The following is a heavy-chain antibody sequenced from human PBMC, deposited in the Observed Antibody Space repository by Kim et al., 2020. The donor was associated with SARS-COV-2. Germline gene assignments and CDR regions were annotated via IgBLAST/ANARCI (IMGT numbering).Heavy chain of an antibody. CDR1: GGSVSNSSYY. Sequence: SETLSLTCTVSGGSVSNSSYYWAWIRQPPGKGLEWIGTIYYTGRTYYNPSIKSRVTISVDTPKNQFSLNLSAVTAADTAVYYCARLYHYDSSGYYAHYYYYGIDVWGQGTTVTVSS. CDR2: IYYTGRT. J-gene: IGHJ6*02. D-gene: IGHD3-22*01. CDR3: ARLYHYDSSGYYAHYYYYGIDV. V-gene: IGHV4-39*01.